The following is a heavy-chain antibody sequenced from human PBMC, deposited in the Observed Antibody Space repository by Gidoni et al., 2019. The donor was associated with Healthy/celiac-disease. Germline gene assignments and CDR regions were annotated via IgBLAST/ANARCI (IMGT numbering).Heavy chain of an antibody. CDR2: IYYSGST. J-gene: IGHJ5*02. D-gene: IGHD3-3*01. V-gene: IGHV4-61*01. CDR1: GGSVSSGSSY. CDR3: ARDRVLRFLESQNWFDP. Sequence: QVQLQESGPGLVKPSETLSLTCTVSGGSVSSGSSYWSWIRQPPGKGLEWIGYIYYSGSTHYNPSLKSRVTISVDTSKNQFSLKLSSVTAADTAVYYCARDRVLRFLESQNWFDPWGQGTLVTVSS.